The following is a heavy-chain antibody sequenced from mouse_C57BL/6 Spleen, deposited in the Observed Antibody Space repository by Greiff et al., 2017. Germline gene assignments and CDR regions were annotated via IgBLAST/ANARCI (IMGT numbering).Heavy chain of an antibody. V-gene: IGHV1-59*01. CDR2: IDPSDSYT. J-gene: IGHJ1*03. CDR1: GYTFTSYW. Sequence: QVQLQQPGAELVRPGTSVKLSCKASGYTFTSYWMHWVKQRPGQGLEWIGVIDPSDSYTNYNQKFKGKATLTVDTSSRTAYMQLSSLTSEDSAVYYCARGGLLRYFDVWGTGTTVTVSS. D-gene: IGHD2-3*01. CDR3: ARGGLLRYFDV.